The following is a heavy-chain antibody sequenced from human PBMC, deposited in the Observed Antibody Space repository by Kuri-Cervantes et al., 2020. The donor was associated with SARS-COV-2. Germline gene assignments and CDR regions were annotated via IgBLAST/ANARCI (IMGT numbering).Heavy chain of an antibody. CDR3: ARHPPRDLMPWVD. Sequence: ESLKISCTVSGGSISSSSYYWGWIRQPPGKGLEWIGSIYYSGSTYCNPSLKSRVTISVDTSKNQFSLKLSSVTAADTAVYYCARHPPRDLMPWVDWGQGTLVTVSS. D-gene: IGHD2-2*01. J-gene: IGHJ4*02. CDR1: GGSISSSSYY. V-gene: IGHV4-39*01. CDR2: IYYSGST.